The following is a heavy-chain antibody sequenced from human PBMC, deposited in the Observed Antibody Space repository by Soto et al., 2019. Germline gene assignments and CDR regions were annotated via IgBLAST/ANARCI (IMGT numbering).Heavy chain of an antibody. Sequence: SETLSLTCTVSGGSISSYYWNWIRQPAGRGLEWIGRFYSSGSPNYNPSLKSRVTLSVDTSKNQFSLTLSSVTAADTAVYYCAREYYSGSGTYYAPFDFWGQGTLVTVSS. CDR3: AREYYSGSGTYYAPFDF. CDR1: GGSISSYY. CDR2: FYSSGSP. V-gene: IGHV4-4*07. D-gene: IGHD3-10*01. J-gene: IGHJ4*02.